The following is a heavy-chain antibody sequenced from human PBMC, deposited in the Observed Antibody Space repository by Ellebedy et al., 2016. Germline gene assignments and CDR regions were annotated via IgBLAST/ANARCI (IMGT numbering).Heavy chain of an antibody. V-gene: IGHV4-59*02. Sequence: SETLSLTCNVFGGSVSSEYWNWIRRPPGKGLEWIGFVFHTGTTFYNPSLKSRLTMSVDTSKSQVSLRLTSVTAADTAVYYCAKWNGGWYAFEVWGQGTMVTVSS. CDR1: GGSVSSEY. CDR3: AKWNGGWYAFEV. D-gene: IGHD6-19*01. J-gene: IGHJ3*01. CDR2: VFHTGTT.